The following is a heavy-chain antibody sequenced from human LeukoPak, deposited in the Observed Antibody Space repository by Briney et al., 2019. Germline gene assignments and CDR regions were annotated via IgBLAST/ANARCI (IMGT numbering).Heavy chain of an antibody. CDR1: GFTFDDYA. CDR3: AKVSRVDFWSGYYDY. J-gene: IGHJ4*02. Sequence: GGSLRLSCAASGFTFDDYAMHWVRQAPGKGLEWVSGISWNSGSIGYADSVKGRFTISRDNAKNSLYLQMNSLRAEDTALYYCAKVSRVDFWSGYYDYWGQGTLVTVSS. CDR2: ISWNSGSI. V-gene: IGHV3-9*01. D-gene: IGHD3-3*01.